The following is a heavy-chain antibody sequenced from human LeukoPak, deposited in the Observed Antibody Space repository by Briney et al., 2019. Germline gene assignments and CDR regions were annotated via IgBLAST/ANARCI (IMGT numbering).Heavy chain of an antibody. J-gene: IGHJ4*02. D-gene: IGHD3-10*01. CDR1: GYTFTSYG. V-gene: IGHV1-18*01. Sequence: ASGKVSCKASGYTFTSYGISWVRHAPGQGLEWMGWISAYNGNTNYAQKLQGRVTMTTDTSTSTAYMELRSLKSDDTAVYYCARTQTAGYFDYWGQGTLGTVSS. CDR3: ARTQTAGYFDY. CDR2: ISAYNGNT.